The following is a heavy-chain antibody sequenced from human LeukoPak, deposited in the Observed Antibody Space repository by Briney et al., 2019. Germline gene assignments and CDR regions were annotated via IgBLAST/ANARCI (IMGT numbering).Heavy chain of an antibody. D-gene: IGHD3-22*01. V-gene: IGHV4-34*01. J-gene: IGHJ4*02. CDR2: INHSGST. Sequence: SSETLSLTCAVYGGSFSVYYWSWIRQPPGKGLEWIGEINHSGSTNYNPSLKSRVTISVDTSKNQFSLKLSSVTAADTAVYYCASSPLYYYDSSGYYLDYWGQGTLVTVSS. CDR1: GGSFSVYY. CDR3: ASSPLYYYDSSGYYLDY.